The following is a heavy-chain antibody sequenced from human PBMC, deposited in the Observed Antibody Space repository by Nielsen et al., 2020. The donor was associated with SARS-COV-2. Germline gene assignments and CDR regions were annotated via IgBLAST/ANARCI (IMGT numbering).Heavy chain of an antibody. CDR3: ATDGPLRAYYMDV. CDR1: GYTFTSYY. CDR2: INPSGGST. V-gene: IGHV1-46*01. Sequence: ASVKVSCKASGYTFTSYYMHWVRQAPGQGLEWMGVINPSGGSTNYAQKFQGRVTMTTDTSTSTAYMELRTLRSDDTAVYYCATDGPLRAYYMDVWGKGTAVSVSS. D-gene: IGHD2-8*01. J-gene: IGHJ6*03.